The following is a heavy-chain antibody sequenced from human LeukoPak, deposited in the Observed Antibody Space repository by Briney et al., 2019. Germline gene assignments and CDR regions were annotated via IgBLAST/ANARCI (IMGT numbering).Heavy chain of an antibody. D-gene: IGHD3-10*01. J-gene: IGHJ4*02. V-gene: IGHV3-23*01. CDR1: GFTFGSYA. CDR3: AKARLWFGELDY. CDR2: ISGSGGST. Sequence: PGGSLRLSCAASGFTFGSYAMSWVRQAPGKGLEWVSAISGSGGSTYYADSAKGRFTISRDNSKNTLYLQMNSLRAEDTAVYYCAKARLWFGELDYWGQGTLVTVSS.